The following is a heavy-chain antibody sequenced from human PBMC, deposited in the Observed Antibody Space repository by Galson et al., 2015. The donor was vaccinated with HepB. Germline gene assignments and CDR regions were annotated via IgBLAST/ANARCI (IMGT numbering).Heavy chain of an antibody. CDR1: GFTFSSHG. V-gene: IGHV3-33*01. J-gene: IGHJ4*02. CDR2: IWVDGTNK. D-gene: IGHD2-2*01. Sequence: SLRLSCAASGFTFSSHGMNWVRQAPGKGLEWVATIWVDGTNKFYADSVKGRFTISRDNSKNTLSLQMNSLRADVTAVYYCAREGDPHIYWSTLDFWGQGILVTVSS. CDR3: AREGDPHIYWSTLDF.